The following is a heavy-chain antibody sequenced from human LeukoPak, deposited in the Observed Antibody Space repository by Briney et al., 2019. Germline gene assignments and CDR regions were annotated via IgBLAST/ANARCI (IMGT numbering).Heavy chain of an antibody. D-gene: IGHD1-26*01. V-gene: IGHV3-30*02. J-gene: IGHJ3*02. CDR1: GFTFSSYG. CDR3: AKDLGTINGSYSNDAFDI. Sequence: GSLRLSCAASGFTFSSYGMHWVRQAPGKGLEWVAFIWYDGSNKYYADSVKGRFTISRDNSKHTLYLQMNSLRPEDTAVYYCAKDLGTINGSYSNDAFDIWGQGTMVTVSS. CDR2: IWYDGSNK.